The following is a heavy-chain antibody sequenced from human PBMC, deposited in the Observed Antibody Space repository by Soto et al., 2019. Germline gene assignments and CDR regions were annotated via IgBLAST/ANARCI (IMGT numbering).Heavy chain of an antibody. Sequence: PSETLSLTCPVSGGSSSSYYWSWIRQPPGKGLEWIGYIYYSGSTNYNPSLKSRVTISVDTSKNQFSLKVSSVTAADTAVYYCARRAGMVANFDYWGQGTQVTVSS. CDR3: ARRAGMVANFDY. D-gene: IGHD5-12*01. CDR2: IYYSGST. V-gene: IGHV4-59*08. J-gene: IGHJ4*02. CDR1: GGSSSSYY.